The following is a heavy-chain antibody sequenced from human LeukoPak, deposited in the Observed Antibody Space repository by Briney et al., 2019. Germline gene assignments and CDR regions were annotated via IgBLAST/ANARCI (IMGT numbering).Heavy chain of an antibody. Sequence: GGSLRLSCAASGFTFSTYSMNWVRQAPGKGLDWVSYISGTSSTMHYADSVKGRFTISRDNAKNSLYLQMNSLRAEDTAVYYCARIEWEGPHPTLNYWGQGTLVTVSS. CDR3: ARIEWEGPHPTLNY. J-gene: IGHJ4*02. V-gene: IGHV3-48*04. D-gene: IGHD1-26*01. CDR1: GFTFSTYS. CDR2: ISGTSSTM.